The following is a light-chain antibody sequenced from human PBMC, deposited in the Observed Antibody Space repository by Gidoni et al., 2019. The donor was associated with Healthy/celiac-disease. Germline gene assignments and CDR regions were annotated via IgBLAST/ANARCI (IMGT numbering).Light chain of an antibody. V-gene: IGKV1-12*01. CDR2: AAS. CDR1: QGISSL. J-gene: IGKJ5*01. CDR3: QQANSVPIT. Sequence: DIQMTQSPSSVSASVGDRVTITCRASQGISSLLGWYQQKPGKAPKLLIYAASSLKSGVPSRCSGSGSGTDFTLTISSLQPEDFATYYCQQANSVPITFGQGTRLEIK.